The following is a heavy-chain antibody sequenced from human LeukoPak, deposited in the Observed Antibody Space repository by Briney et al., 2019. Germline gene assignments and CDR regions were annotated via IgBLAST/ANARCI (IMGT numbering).Heavy chain of an antibody. Sequence: PGGSLRLSCAASGFTFSNYAMHWVRQAPGQGLEWVALISYDGGIKYYADSVKGRFTISRENSKNTLYLQMNSLRAEDTAVYYCRAYCSGGSCLNPVYYGMDVWGQGTTVTVSS. CDR2: ISYDGGIK. V-gene: IGHV3-30*14. CDR3: RAYCSGGSCLNPVYYGMDV. J-gene: IGHJ6*02. D-gene: IGHD2-15*01. CDR1: GFTFSNYA.